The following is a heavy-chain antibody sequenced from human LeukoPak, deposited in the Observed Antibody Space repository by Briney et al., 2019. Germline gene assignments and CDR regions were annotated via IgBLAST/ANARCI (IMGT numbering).Heavy chain of an antibody. CDR1: GGSISSSSYY. V-gene: IGHV4-39*01. Sequence: SETLSLTCTVSGGSISSSSYYWGWIRQPPGKGLEWIGSIYYSGSTYYNPSLKSRVTISVDTSKNQFSLKLSSVTAADTAVYYCSGFVDGPRSTFDPWGQGTLVTVSS. J-gene: IGHJ5*02. D-gene: IGHD5-24*01. CDR3: SGFVDGPRSTFDP. CDR2: IYYSGST.